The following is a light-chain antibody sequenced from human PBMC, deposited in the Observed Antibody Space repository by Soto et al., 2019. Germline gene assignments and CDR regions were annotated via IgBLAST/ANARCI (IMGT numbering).Light chain of an antibody. CDR1: SSDVGAYNY. CDR3: SSYAGSNNPWV. V-gene: IGLV2-8*01. Sequence: QSALTQPPSASGSPGQSVTISCTGTSSDVGAYNYVCWYQQHPGQAPKLIISEVTKQPSGVTDRFSGSKSGNTDSLTVTGLPAEDEADYYCSSYAGSNNPWVFGGGTKLTVL. CDR2: EVT. J-gene: IGLJ3*02.